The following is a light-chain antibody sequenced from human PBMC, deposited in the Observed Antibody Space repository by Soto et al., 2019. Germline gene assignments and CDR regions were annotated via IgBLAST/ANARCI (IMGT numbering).Light chain of an antibody. J-gene: IGKJ4*01. CDR2: LGS. CDR1: QNLLHSNRYNY. V-gene: IGKV2-28*01. CDR3: AQGLATPFT. Sequence: EIVLTQSPLSLPVTPGDPASISCRSSQNLLHSNRYNYLNWYLQKPGQSPQLLIYLGSNRASGVPDRFSGSGSGTDFTLTINRVEAEDVGLYFCAQGLATPFTFGGGTKVDIK.